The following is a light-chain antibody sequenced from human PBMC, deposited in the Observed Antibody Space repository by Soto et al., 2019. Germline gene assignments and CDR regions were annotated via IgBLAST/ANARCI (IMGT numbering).Light chain of an antibody. CDR1: QGISSW. Sequence: DIQMTQSPSSVSASVGDRVTITCRASQGISSWLAWYQQKPGKAPKLLIYVTSNLQGGVPSRFXXXXXXXXXXXXXXXXXPXDFATXXXXQANSFPVTFGQGTRLEIK. CDR2: VTS. CDR3: XQANSFPVT. V-gene: IGKV1D-12*01. J-gene: IGKJ5*01.